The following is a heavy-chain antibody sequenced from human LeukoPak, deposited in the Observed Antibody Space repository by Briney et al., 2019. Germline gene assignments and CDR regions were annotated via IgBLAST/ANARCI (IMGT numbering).Heavy chain of an antibody. Sequence: GASVKVSCKASGYTFTSYAMHWVRQAPGQRLEWMGWINASNGNTKYSQKFQGRVIITRDTSASTAYMELSSLRSEDTAVYYCARGSGSYTFDYWGQGTLVTVSS. CDR3: ARGSGSYTFDY. V-gene: IGHV1-3*01. D-gene: IGHD3-10*01. CDR2: INASNGNT. CDR1: GYTFTSYA. J-gene: IGHJ4*02.